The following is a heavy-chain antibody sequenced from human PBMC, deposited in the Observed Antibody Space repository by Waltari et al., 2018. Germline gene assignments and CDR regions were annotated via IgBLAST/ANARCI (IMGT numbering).Heavy chain of an antibody. CDR3: ARGVSKSFYYYYYYMDV. CDR2: INPTSGDT. Sequence: QGQLVQSGAEVKKPGASVRVSRKASGYTFTAYVLHWVRQAPGQGLEWMGWINPTSGDTKYAQKFQGRVTMTGDTSFSTAYMELSRLTSDDTAVYYCARGVSKSFYYYYYYMDVWGTGTTVTVS. D-gene: IGHD2-8*01. CDR1: GYTFTAYV. V-gene: IGHV1-2*02. J-gene: IGHJ6*03.